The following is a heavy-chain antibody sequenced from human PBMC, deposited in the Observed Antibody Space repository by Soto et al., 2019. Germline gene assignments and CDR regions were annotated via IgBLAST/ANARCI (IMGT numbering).Heavy chain of an antibody. J-gene: IGHJ3*02. CDR1: GGSISSSSYY. CDR2: IYYSGST. V-gene: IGHV4-39*01. D-gene: IGHD3-9*01. Sequence: SETLSLTCTVSGGSISSSSYYWGWIRQPPGKGLEWIGSIYYSGSTYYNPSLKSRVTISVDTSKNQFSLKLSSVTAADTAVYYCANGPLVLGGILTDSHAFDIWGQGTMVTVSS. CDR3: ANGPLVLGGILTDSHAFDI.